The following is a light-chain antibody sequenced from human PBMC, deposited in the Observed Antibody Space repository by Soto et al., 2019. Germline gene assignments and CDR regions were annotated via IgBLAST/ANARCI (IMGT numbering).Light chain of an antibody. CDR2: EVS. CDR3: SSYSGSNNFV. J-gene: IGLJ1*01. V-gene: IGLV2-8*01. Sequence: QPVLTQPPSASGSPGQSVTISCTGTSNDVGAYNYVSWYQQHPGKVPKLILYEVSKRPSGVPDRFSGARSGNTASLTVSGLQAEDEADYYCSSYSGSNNFVLGTGTKVTVL. CDR1: SNDVGAYNY.